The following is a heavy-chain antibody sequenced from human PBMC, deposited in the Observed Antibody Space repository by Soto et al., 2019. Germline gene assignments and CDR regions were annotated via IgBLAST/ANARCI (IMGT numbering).Heavy chain of an antibody. V-gene: IGHV3-30-3*01. CDR2: ISYDGSNK. CDR1: GFTFSSYA. Sequence: GGSLRLSCAASGFTFSSYAMHWVRQAPGKGLEWVAVISYDGSNKYYADSVKGRFTISRDNSKNTLYLQMNSLRAEDTAVYYCARDSVQLERRFSPDYWGQGTLVTVSS. D-gene: IGHD1-1*01. J-gene: IGHJ4*02. CDR3: ARDSVQLERRFSPDY.